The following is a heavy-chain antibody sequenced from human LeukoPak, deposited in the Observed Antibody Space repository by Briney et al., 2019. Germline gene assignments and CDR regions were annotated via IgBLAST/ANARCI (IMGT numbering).Heavy chain of an antibody. D-gene: IGHD2-21*02. CDR3: ARAGSVTSPVDY. CDR1: GFTFHTFT. Sequence: PGGSLRLSCAASGFTFHTFTMDWVRQAPGKGLEWVSAIRSSSSSIYYADSVKGRFTISRDNSKNSLYLQMNSLTAEDTAVYYCARAGSVTSPVDYWGRGTLVYVSS. V-gene: IGHV3-21*01. J-gene: IGHJ4*02. CDR2: IRSSSSSI.